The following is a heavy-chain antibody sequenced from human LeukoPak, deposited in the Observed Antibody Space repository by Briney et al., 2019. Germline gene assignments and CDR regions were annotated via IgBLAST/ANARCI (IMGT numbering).Heavy chain of an antibody. D-gene: IGHD3-22*01. J-gene: IGHJ4*02. Sequence: GGSLRLSCAASGFTFDDYAMHWVRQAPGKGLEWVSGISWNSGSIGYADSVKGRFTISRDNAKNSLYLQMNSLRAEDTALYYCAKGDHYDSSGYLTLWGQGTLVTVSS. CDR2: ISWNSGSI. CDR1: GFTFDDYA. CDR3: AKGDHYDSSGYLTL. V-gene: IGHV3-9*01.